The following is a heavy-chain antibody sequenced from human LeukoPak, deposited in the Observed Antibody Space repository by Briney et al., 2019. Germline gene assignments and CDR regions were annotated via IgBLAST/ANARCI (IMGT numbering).Heavy chain of an antibody. J-gene: IGHJ4*02. D-gene: IGHD6-6*01. Sequence: GGSLRLSCAASGFTFSSYAMTWVRQAPGKGLEWVSTISHSGGDTYYADSVKGRFTLSRDNSKNTLYLQMNSLRAEDTALYYCAKDLSLYTSSASTFDSRGQGTLVTVSS. CDR2: ISHSGGDT. CDR1: GFTFSSYA. V-gene: IGHV3-23*01. CDR3: AKDLSLYTSSASTFDS.